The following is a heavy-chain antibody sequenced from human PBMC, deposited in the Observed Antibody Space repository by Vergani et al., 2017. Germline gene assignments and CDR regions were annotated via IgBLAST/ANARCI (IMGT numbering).Heavy chain of an antibody. CDR3: ARGERRTDGRDP. Sequence: QVQLQASGPGRVKPSQTLSLLCTMSGGPIRARYYFRSWTRPPAGKGLEWLGHTSASGDAGHSPSLRARVSMSVDTSKKQFPLKVHSVTAADTAVYYCARGERRTDGRDPWGQGTQVIVSS. CDR2: TSASGDA. J-gene: IGHJ5*02. D-gene: IGHD3/OR15-3a*01. V-gene: IGHV4-61*02. CDR1: GGPIRARYYF.